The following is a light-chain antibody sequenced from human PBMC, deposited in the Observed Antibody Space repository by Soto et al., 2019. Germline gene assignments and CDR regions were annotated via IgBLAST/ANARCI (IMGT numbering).Light chain of an antibody. CDR2: SVS. CDR1: SSNVGLYDY. Sequence: QSALTQPASVSGATGQSITISCTGTSSNVGLYDYVSWYQQHPGKTPQLMIYSVSNRHPGVSNRFSASKSGNTASLFISGLQDEDEADYYCSSYTSDSSYVFESGTKVTVL. CDR3: SSYTSDSSYV. V-gene: IGLV2-14*01. J-gene: IGLJ1*01.